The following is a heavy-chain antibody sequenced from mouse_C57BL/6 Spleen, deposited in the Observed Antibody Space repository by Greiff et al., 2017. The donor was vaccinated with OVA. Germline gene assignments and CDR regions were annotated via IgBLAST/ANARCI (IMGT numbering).Heavy chain of an antibody. D-gene: IGHD1-1*01. CDR1: GYTFTSYW. V-gene: IGHV1-52*01. J-gene: IGHJ2*01. CDR3: ARLGNYYGKGGNFDY. CDR2: IDPSDSET. Sequence: VQLQPPGAELVRPGSSVKLSCKASGYTFTSYWMHWVKQRPIQGLELIGNIDPSDSETHYNQKFKDKATLTVDKSSSTAYMQLSSLTSEDSAVYYCARLGNYYGKGGNFDYWGQGTTLTVSS.